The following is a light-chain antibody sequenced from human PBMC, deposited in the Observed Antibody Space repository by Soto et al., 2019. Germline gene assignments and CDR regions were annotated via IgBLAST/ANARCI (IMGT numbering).Light chain of an antibody. CDR2: AAS. V-gene: IGKV3-20*01. J-gene: IGKJ2*01. CDR3: QQYGSSSYT. Sequence: EIVLTQSPGTLSLSPGERDTLSCRASQSISISYLAWYQQKPGQAPRLLIYAASSRATGIPDRFSGSGSGTDFTLTISRLEPEDFSVYYCQQYGSSSYTFGQGTQLEIK. CDR1: QSISISY.